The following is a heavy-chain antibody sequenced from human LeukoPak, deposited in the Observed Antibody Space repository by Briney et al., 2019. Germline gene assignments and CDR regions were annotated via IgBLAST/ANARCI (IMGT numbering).Heavy chain of an antibody. D-gene: IGHD4-17*01. J-gene: IGHJ4*02. V-gene: IGHV3-30*02. Sequence: GGSLRRSCAASGFTFSSYGMHWVRQAPGKGLGGVSFIRYDGSNKYYADSVKGRFTISRDTSKNTLYLQMNSLRDEDTAVYYCANRGGYGDYDDYWGQGTLVTVSS. CDR2: IRYDGSNK. CDR3: ANRGGYGDYDDY. CDR1: GFTFSSYG.